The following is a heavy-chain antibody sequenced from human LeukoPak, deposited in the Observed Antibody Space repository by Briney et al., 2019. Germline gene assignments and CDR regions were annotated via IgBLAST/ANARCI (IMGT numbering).Heavy chain of an antibody. CDR2: IWYDGSNK. D-gene: IGHD1-7*01. CDR1: GFTFSSYG. CDR3: AKVRAYNWNYVDYFDY. V-gene: IGHV3-33*06. Sequence: PGGSLRLSCAASGFTFSSYGMHWVRQAPGKGREWVAVIWYDGSNKYYADSVKGRFTISRDNSKNTLYLQMNSLRAEDTAVYYCAKVRAYNWNYVDYFDYWGQGTLVTVSS. J-gene: IGHJ4*02.